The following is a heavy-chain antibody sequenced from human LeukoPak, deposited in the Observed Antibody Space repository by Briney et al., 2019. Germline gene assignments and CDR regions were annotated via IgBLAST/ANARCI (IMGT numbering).Heavy chain of an antibody. CDR1: GFTFSSYS. D-gene: IGHD3-3*02. CDR3: ARDHLYAFDI. V-gene: IGHV3-48*02. CDR2: ISSSSTAI. J-gene: IGHJ3*02. Sequence: PGGSLRLSCEASGFTFSSYSMNWVRQAPGKGLEWISYISSSSTAIYSADSVKGRFTIPRDNAKNSLSLQMNSLRDEDTAVYYCARDHLYAFDIWGQGTTVTVSS.